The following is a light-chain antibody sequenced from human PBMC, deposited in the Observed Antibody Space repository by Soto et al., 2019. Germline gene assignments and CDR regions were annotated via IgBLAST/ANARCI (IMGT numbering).Light chain of an antibody. V-gene: IGKV1-8*01. CDR3: QQYFSYPYT. Sequence: AIRMTQSPSSFSASTGDRVTITCRASQGLSSYLAWCQQKPGKAPKLLIYAASTLQSGVPSRFSGSGSGTDFTLTISCLQSEDFATYYCQQYFSYPYTFGQGTKLEI. J-gene: IGKJ2*01. CDR2: AAS. CDR1: QGLSSY.